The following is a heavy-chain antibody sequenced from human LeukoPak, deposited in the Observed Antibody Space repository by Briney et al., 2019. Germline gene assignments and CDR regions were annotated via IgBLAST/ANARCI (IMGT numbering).Heavy chain of an antibody. CDR1: GGSISSYY. CDR3: ARESMVRGAWGWHFPDFDY. D-gene: IGHD3-10*01. Sequence: SETLSLTCTVSGGSISSYYWSWIRQPAGKGLEWIGRIYTSGSTNYNPSLKSRVTMSVDTSKNQFSLKLSSVTAADTAVYYCARESMVRGAWGWHFPDFDYWGQGTLVTVSS. CDR2: IYTSGST. J-gene: IGHJ4*02. V-gene: IGHV4-4*07.